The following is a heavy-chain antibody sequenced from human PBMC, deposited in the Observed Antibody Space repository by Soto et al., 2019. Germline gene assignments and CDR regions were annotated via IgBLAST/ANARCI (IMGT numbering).Heavy chain of an antibody. CDR1: GYSFTSYW. V-gene: IGHV5-51*01. CDR2: IYPGDSDT. D-gene: IGHD1-26*01. Sequence: PGESLKISCKGSGYSFTSYWIGWVRQMPGKGLEWMGIIYPGDSDTRYSPSFQGQVTISADKSISTAYLQWSSLKASDTAMYYCARRAKGPAYLGDYYYGMDVWGQGTTVTVSS. J-gene: IGHJ6*02. CDR3: ARRAKGPAYLGDYYYGMDV.